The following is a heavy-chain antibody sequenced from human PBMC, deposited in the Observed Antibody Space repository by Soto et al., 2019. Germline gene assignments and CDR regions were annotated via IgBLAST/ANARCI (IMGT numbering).Heavy chain of an antibody. V-gene: IGHV3-33*01. CDR1: GFTFSSYG. Sequence: QVQLVESGGGVVQPGRSLRLSCAASGFTFSSYGMHWVRQAPGKGLEWVAVIWYDGSNKYYADSVKGRFTISRDNSKNTLYLQMNSRRAEDTAVYYCARDNYDSSGYYSVVWYFDLWGRGTLVTVSS. J-gene: IGHJ2*01. CDR2: IWYDGSNK. CDR3: ARDNYDSSGYYSVVWYFDL. D-gene: IGHD3-22*01.